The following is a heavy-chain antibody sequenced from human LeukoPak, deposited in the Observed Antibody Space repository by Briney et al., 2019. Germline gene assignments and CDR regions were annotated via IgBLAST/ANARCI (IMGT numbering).Heavy chain of an antibody. CDR2: ISSNGGST. V-gene: IGHV3-64*01. Sequence: GGSLRLSCAASGFTFSSYAMHWVRQAPGKGLEYVSAISSNGGSTYYANSVKGRFTISRDNSKNTLYLQMGSLRAEDMAVYYCARDRDVLSDYYNYYMDVWGKGTTVTVSS. CDR3: ARDRDVLSDYYNYYMDV. J-gene: IGHJ6*03. D-gene: IGHD2-21*01. CDR1: GFTFSSYA.